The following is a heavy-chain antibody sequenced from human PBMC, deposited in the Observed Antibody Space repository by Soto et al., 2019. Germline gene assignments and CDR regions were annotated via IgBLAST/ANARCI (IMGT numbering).Heavy chain of an antibody. CDR1: GFTFSSYA. CDR2: ISGSGGST. D-gene: IGHD1-26*01. J-gene: IGHJ6*03. V-gene: IGHV3-23*01. Sequence: EVQLLESGGGLVQPGGSLRLSCAASGFTFSSYAMSWVRQAPGKGLEWVSAISGSGGSTYYADSVKGRFTISRDNSKNTLDLQMNSLRAEDTAVYYCAKDPSYYGDYYYYYMDVWGKGTTVTVSS. CDR3: AKDPSYYGDYYYYYMDV.